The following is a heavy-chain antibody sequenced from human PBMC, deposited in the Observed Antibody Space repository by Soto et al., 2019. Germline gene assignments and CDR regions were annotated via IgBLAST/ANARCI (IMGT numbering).Heavy chain of an antibody. Sequence: PSETLSLTCTVSGGSISSYYWSWIRQPPGKGLEWIGYIYYSGSTNYNPSLKSRVTISVDTSKNQFSLKLSSVTAADTAVYYCARGRQEAAACISHLRDRKTPKHKYYFDYWGQGTLVTVS. D-gene: IGHD6-13*01. CDR2: IYYSGST. V-gene: IGHV4-59*01. CDR3: ARGRQEAAACISHLRDRKTPKHKYYFDY. J-gene: IGHJ4*02. CDR1: GGSISSYY.